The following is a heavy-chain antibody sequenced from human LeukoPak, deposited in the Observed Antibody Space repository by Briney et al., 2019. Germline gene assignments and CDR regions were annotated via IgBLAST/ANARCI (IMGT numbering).Heavy chain of an antibody. CDR3: ARERGGSGYYFY. J-gene: IGHJ4*02. Sequence: GASVKVSCTASGYTFTGYYMHWVRQAPGQGLEWMGWINPNSGGTNYAQRFQGRVTMTRETSISTAYMELSRLRSDDPAVYSCARERGGSGYYFYWGQGTLVTVSS. V-gene: IGHV1-2*02. CDR1: GYTFTGYY. D-gene: IGHD3-22*01. CDR2: INPNSGGT.